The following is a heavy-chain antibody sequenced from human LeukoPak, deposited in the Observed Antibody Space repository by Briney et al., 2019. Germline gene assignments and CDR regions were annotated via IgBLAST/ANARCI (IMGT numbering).Heavy chain of an antibody. V-gene: IGHV3-23*01. D-gene: IGHD2-2*01. Sequence: PGGSLRLSCAASGFTFSSYAMSWVRQAPGKGLEWVSAISGSGGSTYYADSVKGRFTISRDNSKNTLYLQMNSLRAEDTAVYYCAKDKDWGIVVVPAAIDYWGQGTLVTVSS. J-gene: IGHJ4*02. CDR3: AKDKDWGIVVVPAAIDY. CDR1: GFTFSSYA. CDR2: ISGSGGST.